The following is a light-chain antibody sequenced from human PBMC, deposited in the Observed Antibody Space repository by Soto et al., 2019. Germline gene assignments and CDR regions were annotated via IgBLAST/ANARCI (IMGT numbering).Light chain of an antibody. V-gene: IGKV1-5*03. Sequence: DIQMTQSPSTLSASVGDRVTITCRASQNINNWLAWYQQKPGKAPKLLIYRASSLENGVPSRFSGRGSGTDFIFTITSQQPDDVTTYYCQQYSSDSTFGQGTKVEIK. CDR3: QQYSSDST. J-gene: IGKJ1*01. CDR2: RAS. CDR1: QNINNW.